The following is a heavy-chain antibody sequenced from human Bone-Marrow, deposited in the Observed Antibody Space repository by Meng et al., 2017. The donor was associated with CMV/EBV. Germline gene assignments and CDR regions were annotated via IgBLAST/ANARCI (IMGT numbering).Heavy chain of an antibody. CDR1: GGSISSSNW. V-gene: IGHV4-4*03. D-gene: IGHD3-22*01. CDR3: AXVEGDSSGYPHD. J-gene: IGHJ4*02. Sequence: HLQESGPGLVKPPETLSLTCAVSGGSISSSNWWSWVRQPPGKGLEWIGEIYHSGSTNYNPSLXXRVTISVDKSKNQFSLKLSSVTAADTAVHYXAXVEGDSSGYPHDWGQGTLVTVSS. CDR2: IYHSGST.